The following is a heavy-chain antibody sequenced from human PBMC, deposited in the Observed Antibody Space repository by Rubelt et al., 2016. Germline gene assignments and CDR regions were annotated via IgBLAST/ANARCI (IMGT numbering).Heavy chain of an antibody. V-gene: IGHV3-48*04. CDR1: GFTFSSYS. D-gene: IGHD3-10*01. J-gene: IGHJ4*02. Sequence: EVQLVESGGGLVQPGGSLRLSCAASGFTFSSYSMNWVRQAPGKGLEWVSYISSSSRTIYYAGSVKGRFTISRDNAKNSLYLQMNNLRADDTAVYYCARVVYGSGDYWGQGTLVTVSS. CDR2: ISSSSRTI. CDR3: ARVVYGSGDY.